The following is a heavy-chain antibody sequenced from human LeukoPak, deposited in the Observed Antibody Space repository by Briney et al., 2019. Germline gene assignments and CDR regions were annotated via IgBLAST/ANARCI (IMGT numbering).Heavy chain of an antibody. J-gene: IGHJ4*02. V-gene: IGHV3-21*01. CDR3: ARGWNSYGYSY. Sequence: KTGGSLRLSCAASGFTFSSYSMNWVRQATGKGLEWVSSISSSSSYIYYADSVKGRFTISRDNAKNSLYLQMNSLRAEDTAVYYCARGWNSYGYSYWGQGTLVTVSS. CDR2: ISSSSSYI. D-gene: IGHD5-18*01. CDR1: GFTFSSYS.